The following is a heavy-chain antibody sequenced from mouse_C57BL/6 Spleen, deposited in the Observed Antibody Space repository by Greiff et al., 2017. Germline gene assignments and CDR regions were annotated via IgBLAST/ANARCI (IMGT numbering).Heavy chain of an antibody. CDR1: GYAFSSYW. V-gene: IGHV1-80*01. CDR2: IYPGDGDT. D-gene: IGHD1-1*01. Sequence: LQESGAELVKPGASVKISCKASGYAFSSYWMNWVKQRPGKGLEWIGQIYPGDGDTNYNGKFKGKATLTADKSSSTAYMQLSSLTSEDSAVYFCARDYGSSCAMDYWGQGTSVTVSS. CDR3: ARDYGSSCAMDY. J-gene: IGHJ4*01.